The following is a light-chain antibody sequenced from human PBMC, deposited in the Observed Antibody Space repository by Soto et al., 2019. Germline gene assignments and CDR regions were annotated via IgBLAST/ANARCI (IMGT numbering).Light chain of an antibody. V-gene: IGKV3-20*01. CDR3: QQYGXSGT. CDR2: GSS. CDR1: KSVSNNY. Sequence: EIVLTQSPGTLSLSPGERATLSCRASKSVSNNYLSWYQQKPGQAPRLLIYGSSKRDTGIPERFSGSGSGTDFTLTISRLEPEDFAVYYCQQYGXSGTCGQWTKV. J-gene: IGKJ1*01.